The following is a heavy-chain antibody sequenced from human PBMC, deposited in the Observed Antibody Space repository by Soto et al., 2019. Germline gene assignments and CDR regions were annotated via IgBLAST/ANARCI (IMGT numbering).Heavy chain of an antibody. CDR1: GYTFTSYG. CDR3: ARIVEYSSSWNFDY. CDR2: ISAYNGNT. J-gene: IGHJ4*02. V-gene: IGHV1-18*01. Sequence: ASVKVSCKASGYTFTSYGISWVRQAPGQGLEWMGWISAYNGNTNYAQKLQGRVTITTDTSTSTAYMELRSLRSDDTAVYYCARIVEYSSSWNFDYWGQGTLVTVSS. D-gene: IGHD6-13*01.